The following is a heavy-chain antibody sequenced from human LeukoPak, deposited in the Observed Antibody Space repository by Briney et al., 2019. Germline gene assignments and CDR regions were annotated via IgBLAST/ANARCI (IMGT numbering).Heavy chain of an antibody. CDR3: ARALRGDHCGGDCYSDY. Sequence: GGSLRLSCAASGFTFSSYAMSWVRQAPGKGLEWVSAISGSGGSTYYADSVKGRFTISRDNSKNTLYLQMNSLRAEDTAVYYCARALRGDHCGGDCYSDYWGQGTLVTVSS. V-gene: IGHV3-23*01. D-gene: IGHD2-21*02. CDR2: ISGSGGST. CDR1: GFTFSSYA. J-gene: IGHJ4*02.